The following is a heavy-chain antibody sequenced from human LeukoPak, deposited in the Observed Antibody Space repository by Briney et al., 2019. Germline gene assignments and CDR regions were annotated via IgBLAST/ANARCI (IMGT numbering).Heavy chain of an antibody. V-gene: IGHV4-59*12. J-gene: IGHJ5*02. CDR2: IYDSGST. CDR3: AAGRTTVSNNWFDP. Sequence: PSETLSLTCSVSGGSIRSYYWSWIRQPPGKGLEWIGYIYDSGSTSYNPSLQSRVTISIDTSKNQFSLKLSSVTAADTAVYYCAAGRTTVSNNWFDPWGQGTLVTVSS. D-gene: IGHD4-11*01. CDR1: GGSIRSYY.